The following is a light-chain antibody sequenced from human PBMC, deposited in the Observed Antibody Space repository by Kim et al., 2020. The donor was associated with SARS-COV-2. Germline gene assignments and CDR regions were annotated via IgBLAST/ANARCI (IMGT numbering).Light chain of an antibody. CDR3: KSRDSRGKVV. CDR1: SLRRYY. V-gene: IGLV3-19*01. J-gene: IGLJ2*01. Sequence: SSELTQDPAVSVALGQTVWITCQGDSLRRYYATWYQQKSGQAPVLVFYGKNNRPSGIPDRFSGSSSGNTASLTITGAQAADDADYYCKSRDSRGKVVFGGGTKVTVL. CDR2: GKN.